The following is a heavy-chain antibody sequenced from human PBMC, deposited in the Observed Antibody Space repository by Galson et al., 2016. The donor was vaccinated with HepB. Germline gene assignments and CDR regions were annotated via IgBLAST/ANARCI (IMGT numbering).Heavy chain of an antibody. CDR2: IYSGGST. J-gene: IGHJ3*02. V-gene: IGHV3-53*01. CDR3: ARGTTVTNADAFDI. D-gene: IGHD4-17*01. CDR1: GFSVRSNS. Sequence: SLRLSCAVSGFSVRSNSMSWVRQAPGKGLEWVSVIYSGGSTYYADSVKGRVTVPGDNSKNTLYLQMNSLRAEDTAVYYCARGTTVTNADAFDIWGQGTMVSVSS.